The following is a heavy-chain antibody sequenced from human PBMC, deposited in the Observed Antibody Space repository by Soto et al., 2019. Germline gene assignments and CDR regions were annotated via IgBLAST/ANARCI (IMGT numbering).Heavy chain of an antibody. CDR2: INPNSGGT. CDR1: GYTFTGYY. Sequence: ASVKVSCKASGYTFTGYYMHWVRQAPGQGLEWMGWINPNSGGTNYAQKFQGRVTMTRDTSISTAYMELSRLRSDDTAVYSCARDLWVVYAIGYYYSCIHVPCTGPTVTVSS. V-gene: IGHV1-2*02. D-gene: IGHD2-8*02. J-gene: IGHJ6*04. CDR3: ARDLWVVYAIGYYYSCIHV.